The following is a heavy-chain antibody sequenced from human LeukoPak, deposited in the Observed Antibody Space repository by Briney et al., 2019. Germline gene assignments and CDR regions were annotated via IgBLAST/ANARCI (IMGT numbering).Heavy chain of an antibody. CDR2: IYHSGST. CDR3: ARTLEWSPFDY. D-gene: IGHD3-3*01. Sequence: SETLSLTYSVFGGSIGTYYWNWIRQPAGKGLEWIGRIYHSGSTNYNPSLKSRVTMSVDTSKNQFSLRLSSVTAADTAVYYCARTLEWSPFDYWGQGTLVTVSS. J-gene: IGHJ4*02. CDR1: GGSIGTYY. V-gene: IGHV4-4*07.